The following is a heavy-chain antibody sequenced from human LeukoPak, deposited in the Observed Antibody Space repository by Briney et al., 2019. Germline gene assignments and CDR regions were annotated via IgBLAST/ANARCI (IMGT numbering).Heavy chain of an antibody. CDR2: ISGSGGST. Sequence: AGGSLRLSCAASGFTFSSYAMSWVRQAPGKGLEWVSAISGSGGSTYYADSVKGRFTISRDNSKNTLYLQMNSLRAEDTAVYYCAKDGDSSGWYLQTAFDIWGQGTMVTVSS. CDR3: AKDGDSSGWYLQTAFDI. CDR1: GFTFSSYA. V-gene: IGHV3-23*01. D-gene: IGHD6-19*01. J-gene: IGHJ3*02.